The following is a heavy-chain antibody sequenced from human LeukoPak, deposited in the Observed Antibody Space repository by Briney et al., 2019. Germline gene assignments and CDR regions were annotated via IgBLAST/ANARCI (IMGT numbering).Heavy chain of an antibody. CDR1: GGSIRSGSYY. D-gene: IGHD3-10*01. V-gene: IGHV4-61*02. J-gene: IGHJ4*02. Sequence: TSQTLSLTCTVSGGSIRSGSYYWGWIRQPGGRGREWIERIYTSGSTNYNPSRKRRVTITVKTTKNEFSLKLSSVTAADTPVYYCARERTLVREFDYWGQGTLVTVSS. CDR3: ARERTLVREFDY. CDR2: IYTSGST.